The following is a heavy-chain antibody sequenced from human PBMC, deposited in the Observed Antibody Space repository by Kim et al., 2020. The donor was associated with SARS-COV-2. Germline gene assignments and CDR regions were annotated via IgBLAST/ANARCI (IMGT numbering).Heavy chain of an antibody. CDR1: GYSISSGYY. CDR3: ARAGYSYGLYFDY. V-gene: IGHV4-38-2*02. D-gene: IGHD5-18*01. CDR2: IYHSGST. J-gene: IGHJ4*02. Sequence: SETLSLTCTVSGYSISSGYYWGWIRQPPGKGLEWIGSIYHSGSTYYNPSLKSRVTISVDTSKNQFSLKLSSVTAADTAVYYCARAGYSYGLYFDYWGQGTLVTVSS.